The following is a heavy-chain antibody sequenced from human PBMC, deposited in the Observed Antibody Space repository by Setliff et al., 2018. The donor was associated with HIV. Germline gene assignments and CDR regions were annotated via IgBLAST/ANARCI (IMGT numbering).Heavy chain of an antibody. J-gene: IGHJ5*02. CDR1: GGSISSYC. D-gene: IGHD3-10*01. Sequence: SETLSLTCTVSGGSISSYCWNWIRQPPGRGLEWIGYIFTSGSTKYNPSLQSRVTMSIDTSKNQFSLKLTSVTAADTAVYYCARRIDNSGSFPDKNWFDTWGQGSLGTVSS. V-gene: IGHV4-4*09. CDR2: IFTSGST. CDR3: ARRIDNSGSFPDKNWFDT.